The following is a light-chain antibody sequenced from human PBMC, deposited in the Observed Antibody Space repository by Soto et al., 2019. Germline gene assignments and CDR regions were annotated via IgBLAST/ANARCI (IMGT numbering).Light chain of an antibody. J-gene: IGKJ1*01. CDR2: GAS. CDR3: QQYGSSFTWT. CDR1: QSVTSRY. V-gene: IGKV3-20*01. Sequence: EIVLTQSPGTLSLARGERATLSCRASQSVTSRYLAWYQQKPGQAPRLLIYGASSRATGIPDRFSGSGSGTDFTLTISRLEPEDFAVYYCQQYGSSFTWTFGQGTKVEIK.